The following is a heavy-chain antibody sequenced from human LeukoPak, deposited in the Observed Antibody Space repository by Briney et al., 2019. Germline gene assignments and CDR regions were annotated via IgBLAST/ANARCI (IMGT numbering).Heavy chain of an antibody. V-gene: IGHV4-59*01. CDR2: IYYSGST. J-gene: IGHJ5*02. D-gene: IGHD5/OR15-5a*01. CDR3: AREESTHCFAP. CDR1: GGSISSYY. Sequence: SETLSLTCTVSGGSISSYYWSWIRQPPGKGLEWIGYIYYSGSTNYNPSLKSRVTISVDTSKNQFSLKLSSVTAADTAVYYCAREESTHCFAPGGQGPLVTVSS.